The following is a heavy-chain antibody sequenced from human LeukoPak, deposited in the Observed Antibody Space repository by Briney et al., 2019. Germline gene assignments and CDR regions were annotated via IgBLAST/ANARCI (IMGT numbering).Heavy chain of an antibody. V-gene: IGHV3-30*18. J-gene: IGHJ3*02. CDR3: AKDLRQAYVGIFDI. Sequence: GGALLLSCAASGFPFSSYGMCWVRPAPGKGVEGVADIRYDGSYYYYADAVKGRFTNYKDDYNNTLYLQMNSLRDDDTAVYNCAKDLRQAYVGIFDIWGQGTMVTVSS. D-gene: IGHD3-16*01. CDR2: IRYDGSYY. CDR1: GFPFSSYG.